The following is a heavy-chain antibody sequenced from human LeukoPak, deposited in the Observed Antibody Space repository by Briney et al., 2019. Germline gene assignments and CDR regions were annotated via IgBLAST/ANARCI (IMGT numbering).Heavy chain of an antibody. CDR3: ARSALVVGIFLDAFDM. Sequence: PSETLSLTCTVSGGSISSYYWRWIRQPPGKGLEWIGYISSSGSTNYNPSLESRLTISVDTSKNRLSLKLSSVTAADTAVYSCARSALVVGIFLDAFDMWGQGTTVTVSS. CDR2: ISSSGST. V-gene: IGHV4-59*01. J-gene: IGHJ3*02. CDR1: GGSISSYY. D-gene: IGHD1-26*01.